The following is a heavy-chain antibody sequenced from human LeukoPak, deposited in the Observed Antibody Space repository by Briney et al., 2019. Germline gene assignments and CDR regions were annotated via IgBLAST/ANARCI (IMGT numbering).Heavy chain of an antibody. V-gene: IGHV3-7*04. J-gene: IGHJ6*03. CDR1: GFTFSSNV. Sequence: PGGSLRLSCAASGFTFSSNVMSWVRQAPGKGLEWVANIKQDGSEKYYVDSVKGRFTISRDNAKNSLYLQMNSLRAEDTAVYYCARARGYSGYDLWGPYYYYYMDVWGKGTTVTVSS. CDR3: ARARGYSGYDLWGPYYYYYMDV. D-gene: IGHD5-12*01. CDR2: IKQDGSEK.